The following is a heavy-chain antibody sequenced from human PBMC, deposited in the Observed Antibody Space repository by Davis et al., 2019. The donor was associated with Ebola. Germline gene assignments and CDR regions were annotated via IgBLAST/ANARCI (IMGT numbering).Heavy chain of an antibody. V-gene: IGHV3-30-3*01. J-gene: IGHJ6*02. D-gene: IGHD3-3*01. CDR3: AKEGTIFGVVGGMDV. CDR1: GFTFSSYA. CDR2: ISYDGSNK. Sequence: GESLKISCAASGFTFSSYAMHWVRQAPGKGLEWVAVISYDGSNKYYADSVKGRFTISRDNAKNSLYLQMNSLRAEDTALYYCAKEGTIFGVVGGMDVWGQGTTVTVSS.